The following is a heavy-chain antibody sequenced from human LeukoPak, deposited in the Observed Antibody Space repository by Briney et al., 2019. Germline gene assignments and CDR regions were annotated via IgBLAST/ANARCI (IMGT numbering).Heavy chain of an antibody. J-gene: IGHJ3*02. Sequence: GGSLRLSCVASGFTFSSNSMNWVRQAPGKGLEWVSSISTSSSYIHYADSVKGRFTISRDNAKKSLYLQMNSLRAEDTAVYYCARGPRGWNDVNGAFDIWGQGTMVTVSS. D-gene: IGHD1-1*01. CDR1: GFTFSSNS. V-gene: IGHV3-21*01. CDR3: ARGPRGWNDVNGAFDI. CDR2: ISTSSSYI.